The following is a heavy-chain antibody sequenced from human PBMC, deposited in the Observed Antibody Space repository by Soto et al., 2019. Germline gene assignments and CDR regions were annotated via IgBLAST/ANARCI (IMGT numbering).Heavy chain of an antibody. J-gene: IGHJ4*02. Sequence: PGGSLRLSCSTSGFTFSSYWMHWVRQAPGKGLVWVSRINSDGSSTSYADSVKGRFTISRDNAKNTLYLQMNSLIAEDTAVYYCAREDYGAVDYWGQGTLVTVSS. D-gene: IGHD4-17*01. CDR3: AREDYGAVDY. V-gene: IGHV3-74*01. CDR1: GFTFSSYW. CDR2: INSDGSST.